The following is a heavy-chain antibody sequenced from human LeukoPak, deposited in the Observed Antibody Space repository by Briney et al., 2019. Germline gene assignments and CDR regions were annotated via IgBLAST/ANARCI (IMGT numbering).Heavy chain of an antibody. CDR3: TTQGATIDYDSYDAFDI. D-gene: IGHD3-10*01. J-gene: IGHJ3*02. CDR1: GGSFSGYY. V-gene: IGHV3-15*01. CDR2: IKSKTDGGTT. Sequence: RASETLSLTCAVYGGSFSGYYWSWIRQAPGKGLEWVGRIKSKTDGGTTDYAAPVKGRFTISRDDSKNTLYLQMNSLKTEDTAVYYCTTQGATIDYDSYDAFDIWGQGTMVTVSS.